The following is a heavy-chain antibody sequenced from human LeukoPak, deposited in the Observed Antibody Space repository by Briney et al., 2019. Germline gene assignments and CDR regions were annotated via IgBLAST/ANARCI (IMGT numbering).Heavy chain of an antibody. V-gene: IGHV3-21*01. CDR3: ARDISPYYYDSSGYLY. D-gene: IGHD3-22*01. CDR2: ISSSSSYI. J-gene: IGHJ4*02. Sequence: PGGSLRLSCAASGFTFSSYSMTWVRQAPGKGLEWVSSISSSSSYIYYADSVKGRFTISRDNAKNSLYLKMNSLRAEETAVYYCARDISPYYYDSSGYLYWGQGTLVTVSS. CDR1: GFTFSSYS.